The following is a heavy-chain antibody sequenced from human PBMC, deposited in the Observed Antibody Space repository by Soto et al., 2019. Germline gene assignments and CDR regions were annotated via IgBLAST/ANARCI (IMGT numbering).Heavy chain of an antibody. V-gene: IGHV4-4*07. J-gene: IGHJ6*02. CDR2: IYTSGST. Sequence: SETLSLTCTVSGGSISSYYWSWIRQPAGKGLEWIGRIYTSGSTNYNPSLKSRVTMSVDTSKNQFSLKLSSVTAADTAVYYCARDSGGEPLYYYYRMDVWGQGTKVTVSS. CDR3: ARDSGGEPLYYYYRMDV. D-gene: IGHD3-10*01. CDR1: GGSISSYY.